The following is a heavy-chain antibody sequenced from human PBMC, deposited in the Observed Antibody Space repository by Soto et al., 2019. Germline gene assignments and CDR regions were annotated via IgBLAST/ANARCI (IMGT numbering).Heavy chain of an antibody. CDR2: IGRRSDI. Sequence: GSLRLSCAASGFSFSTYSMHWVRQAPGKGLEWVSSIGRRSDIYYADSVQGRFTVSRDNSKNTLYLQMNSLRAEDTAVYYCASRSATVLSLTYWGPGTQVTVSS. D-gene: IGHD2-8*01. V-gene: IGHV3-21*04. CDR1: GFSFSTYS. CDR3: ASRSATVLSLTY. J-gene: IGHJ4*02.